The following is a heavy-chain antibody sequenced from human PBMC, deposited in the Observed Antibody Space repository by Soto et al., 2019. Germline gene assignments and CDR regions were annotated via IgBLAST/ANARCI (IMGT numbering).Heavy chain of an antibody. CDR2: INHSGST. CDR1: GGSFSGYY. J-gene: IGHJ1*01. D-gene: IGHD5-18*01. CDR3: ARGVRYSYGY. Sequence: LSLTCAVYGGSFSGYYWSWIRQPPGKGLEWIGEINHSGSTNYNPSLKSRVTISVDTSKNQFSLKLSSVTAADTAVYYCARGVRYSYGYWGQGTLVTVSS. V-gene: IGHV4-34*01.